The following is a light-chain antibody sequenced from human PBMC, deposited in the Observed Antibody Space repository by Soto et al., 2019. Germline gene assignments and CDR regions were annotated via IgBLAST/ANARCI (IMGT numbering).Light chain of an antibody. Sequence: DIQMTQSPSSLSASVGDRVTITCQASQDISNYLNWYQQKPGKAHKLLIYDASSLESGVPSRFSGSGSGTEFTLTISSLQPDDFATYYCQQYNSYSQTFGQGTKV. J-gene: IGKJ1*01. V-gene: IGKV1-5*01. CDR3: QQYNSYSQT. CDR2: DAS. CDR1: QDISNY.